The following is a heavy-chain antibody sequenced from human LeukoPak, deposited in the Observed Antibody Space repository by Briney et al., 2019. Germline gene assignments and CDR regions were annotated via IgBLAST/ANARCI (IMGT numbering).Heavy chain of an antibody. V-gene: IGHV4-39*01. CDR1: GGSISSSYY. Sequence: PSETLSLTCTVSGGSISSSYYWGWIRQPPGKGLEWIGSMYYSGSTYYNPSLKSRVTISVDTSNNQFSLKLSSVTAADTAVYYCARQYYYNRAIYSKLDYWGQGTLVTVSS. D-gene: IGHD3-22*01. CDR3: ARQYYYNRAIYSKLDY. J-gene: IGHJ4*02. CDR2: MYYSGST.